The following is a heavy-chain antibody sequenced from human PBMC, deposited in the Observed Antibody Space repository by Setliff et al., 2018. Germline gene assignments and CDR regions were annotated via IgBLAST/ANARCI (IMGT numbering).Heavy chain of an antibody. CDR2: ISGYYNKT. V-gene: IGHV1-18*01. D-gene: IGHD2-15*01. CDR3: ARVRDCSGGICHRGFHHYMDV. CDR1: GYTFTAYD. J-gene: IGHJ6*03. Sequence: ASVKVSCKASGYTFTAYDIHWMRQAPGQSLEWMGWISGYYNKTNYAQKFQDRVTMTTDTSTGTAYMELRSLRPDDTAVYYCARVRDCSGGICHRGFHHYMDVWGKGTTVTVSS.